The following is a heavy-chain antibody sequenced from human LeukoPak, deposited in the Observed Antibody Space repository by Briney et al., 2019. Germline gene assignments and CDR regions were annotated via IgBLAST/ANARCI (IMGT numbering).Heavy chain of an antibody. J-gene: IGHJ4*02. Sequence: GSVKVSCKASGYSLTDYYIHWVRQAPGHGLEWMGWINVDRGDAKYAQRFQGRVTMTRDTSVNTVYMELISLRSDDAALYYCARDRASTNDYWGQGTLVTDSS. V-gene: IGHV1-2*02. CDR2: INVDRGDA. CDR3: ARDRASTNDY. CDR1: GYSLTDYY.